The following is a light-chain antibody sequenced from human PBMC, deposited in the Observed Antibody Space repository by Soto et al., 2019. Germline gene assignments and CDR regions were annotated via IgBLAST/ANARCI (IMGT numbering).Light chain of an antibody. CDR3: CSYAGTTTVV. Sequence: QSALTQPASVSGSPGQSITISCTGSSSDVGSYNLVSWHQQHPGKAPKLMIYEVSKRPSGVSNRFSGSKSGNTASLTISGLQAEDEADYYCCSYAGTTTVVFGSGTQLTVL. CDR2: EVS. J-gene: IGLJ6*01. CDR1: SSDVGSYNL. V-gene: IGLV2-23*02.